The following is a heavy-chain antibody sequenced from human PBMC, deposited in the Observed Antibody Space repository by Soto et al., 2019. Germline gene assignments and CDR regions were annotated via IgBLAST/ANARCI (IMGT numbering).Heavy chain of an antibody. V-gene: IGHV3-74*01. CDR3: ASSRGAGNWFDP. J-gene: IGHJ5*02. CDR2: INSDGRST. CDR1: GFTFSNYW. Sequence: GGSLRLSCAASGFTFSNYWMHWGRQAPGKGLVWVARINSDGRSTSYADSVKGRFTISRDNAKNTLYLQMNSLRAEDTAVYYCASSRGAGNWFDPWGQGALVTVSS. D-gene: IGHD6-19*01.